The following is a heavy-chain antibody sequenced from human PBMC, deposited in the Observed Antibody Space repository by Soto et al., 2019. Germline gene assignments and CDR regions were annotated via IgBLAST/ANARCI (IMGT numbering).Heavy chain of an antibody. CDR3: ARGAVAAAGFWYFDL. Sequence: QVQLVQSGAEVKKPGSSVKVSGKASGGTFSSYAISWVRQAPGQGLEWMGGIIPIFGTANYAQKFQGRVTITADESTSTAYMELSSLRSEDTAVYYCARGAVAAAGFWYFDLWGRGTLVTVSS. CDR2: IIPIFGTA. D-gene: IGHD6-13*01. V-gene: IGHV1-69*01. CDR1: GGTFSSYA. J-gene: IGHJ2*01.